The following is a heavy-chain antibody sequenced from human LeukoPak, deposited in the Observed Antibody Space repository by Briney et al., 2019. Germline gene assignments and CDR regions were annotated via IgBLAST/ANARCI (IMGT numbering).Heavy chain of an antibody. V-gene: IGHV1-24*01. CDR2: FDPEDGET. CDR3: ATQVGATPYFDY. Sequence: ASVKVSCKVSGYTLTELSMHWVRQAPGKGLEWMGGFDPEDGETIYAQKFQGRVTMTEDTSTDTAHMELSSLRSEDTAVYYCATQVGATPYFDYWGQGTLVTVSS. D-gene: IGHD1-26*01. J-gene: IGHJ4*02. CDR1: GYTLTELS.